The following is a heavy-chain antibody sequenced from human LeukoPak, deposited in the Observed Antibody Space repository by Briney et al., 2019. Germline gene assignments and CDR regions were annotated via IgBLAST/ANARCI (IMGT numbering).Heavy chain of an antibody. CDR3: AEAGSLAGPFYY. D-gene: IGHD2-15*01. CDR1: GFTFSSYA. CDR2: ISGSGGSN. J-gene: IGHJ4*02. Sequence: GGSLRLSCAASGFTFSSYAMSWVRQAPGKGLEWVSAISGSGGSNYYADSVKGRFTISRDNSKNTLYLQMNSLRAEDTAVFYCAEAGSLAGPFYYWGQGTLVTVSS. V-gene: IGHV3-23*01.